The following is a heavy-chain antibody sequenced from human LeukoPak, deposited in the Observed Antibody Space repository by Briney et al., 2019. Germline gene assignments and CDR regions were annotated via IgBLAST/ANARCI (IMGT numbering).Heavy chain of an antibody. D-gene: IGHD3-3*01. V-gene: IGHV3-21*01. CDR1: GFTFSSYS. CDR2: ISISSSYI. CDR3: ARDLGLTIFGVVIKSHYYYGMDV. J-gene: IGHJ6*02. Sequence: GGSLRLSCAASGFTFSSYSMNWVRQAPGKGLEWVSSISISSSYIYYADSVKGRFTISRDNAKNSLYLQMNSLRAEDTAVYYCARDLGLTIFGVVIKSHYYYGMDVWGQGTTVTVSS.